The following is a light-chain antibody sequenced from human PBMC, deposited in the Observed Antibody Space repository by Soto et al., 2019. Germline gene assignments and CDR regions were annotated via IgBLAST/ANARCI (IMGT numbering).Light chain of an antibody. CDR1: QDISSW. CDR2: AAS. V-gene: IGKV1-12*01. CDR3: QQANRFPFA. Sequence: DIQMTQSPSSVSASVGDRVTITCRASQDISSWLAWYQQKPGKAPKLLIYAASSLQSGVPSRFSGSGSGTDFALTISSLQAKDFETNYCQQANRFPFAFGPGTKVDIK. J-gene: IGKJ3*01.